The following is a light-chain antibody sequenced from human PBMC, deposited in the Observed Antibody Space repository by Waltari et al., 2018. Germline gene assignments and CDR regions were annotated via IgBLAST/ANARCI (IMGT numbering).Light chain of an antibody. J-gene: IGLJ1*01. CDR1: NSDIGGYNY. Sequence: QSALTQPASVSGSPGQSIPISCTVTNSDIGGYNYVSWYQQHPGQAPKLMIYDVSMRPSGVSIRFSGSKSGNTASLTISGLQPDDKADYYCSSYTSRATYVFGTGTKVTVL. CDR3: SSYTSRATYV. CDR2: DVS. V-gene: IGLV2-14*03.